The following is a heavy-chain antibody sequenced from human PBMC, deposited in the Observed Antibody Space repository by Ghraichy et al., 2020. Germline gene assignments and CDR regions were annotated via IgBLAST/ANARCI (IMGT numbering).Heavy chain of an antibody. CDR3: ARDSSGWTSSDY. Sequence: GGSLRLSCAASGFTFSSYSMNWVRQAPGKGLEWVSSISSSSSYIYYADSVKGRFTISRDNAKNSLYLQMNSLRAEDTAVYYCARDSSGWTSSDYWGQGTLVTVSS. CDR1: GFTFSSYS. D-gene: IGHD6-19*01. J-gene: IGHJ4*02. CDR2: ISSSSSYI. V-gene: IGHV3-21*01.